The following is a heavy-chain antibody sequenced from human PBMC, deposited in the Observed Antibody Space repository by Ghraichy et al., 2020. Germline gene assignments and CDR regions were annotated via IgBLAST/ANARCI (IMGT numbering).Heavy chain of an antibody. CDR1: GGSFSGYY. Sequence: SETLSLTCAVYGGSFSGYYWSWIRQPPGKGLEWIGEINHSGSTNYNPSLKSRVTISVDTSKNQFSLKLSSVTAADTAVYYCAILPPGWLQSQGGYWGQGTLVTVSS. J-gene: IGHJ4*02. V-gene: IGHV4-34*01. D-gene: IGHD5-24*01. CDR2: INHSGST. CDR3: AILPPGWLQSQGGY.